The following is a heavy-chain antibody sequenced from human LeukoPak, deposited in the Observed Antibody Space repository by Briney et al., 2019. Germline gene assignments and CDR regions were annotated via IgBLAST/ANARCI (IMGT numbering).Heavy chain of an antibody. CDR3: ARQTLSSGTSP. V-gene: IGHV5-51*01. CDR2: IYPCDSDT. D-gene: IGHD1-7*01. CDR1: GYSFTSYC. Sequence: PGESLKISCNGSGYSFTSYCIAWVRQMPRKGREWMGMIYPCDSDTTYNPSFQGQVTISADKSTSTAYLQWSSLNASDTAMYYCARQTLSSGTSPWGQRTPVTAS. J-gene: IGHJ4*02.